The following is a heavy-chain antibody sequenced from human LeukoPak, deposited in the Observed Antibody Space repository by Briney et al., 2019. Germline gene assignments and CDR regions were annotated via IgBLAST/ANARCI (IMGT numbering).Heavy chain of an antibody. J-gene: IGHJ4*02. D-gene: IGHD5-18*01. Sequence: PSETLSLTRAVYGGSFSGYYWSWIRQPPGKGLEWIGEINHSGSTNYNPSLKSRVTISVDTSKNQFSLKLSSVTAADTAVYYCARPVDTASFDYWGQGTLVTVSS. CDR1: GGSFSGYY. CDR3: ARPVDTASFDY. V-gene: IGHV4-34*01. CDR2: INHSGST.